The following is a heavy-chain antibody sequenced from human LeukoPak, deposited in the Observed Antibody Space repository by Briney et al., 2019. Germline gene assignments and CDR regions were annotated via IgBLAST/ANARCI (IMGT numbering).Heavy chain of an antibody. V-gene: IGHV4-59*01. CDR1: GGSISSYY. Sequence: SSETLSLTCTVSGGSISSYYWSWIRRPPGKGLEWIGYIYYSGSTNYNPSLKSRVTISVDTSKNQFSLKLSSVTAADTAVYYCARALAYCGGDCYNAFDIWGQGTMVTVSS. CDR3: ARALAYCGGDCYNAFDI. J-gene: IGHJ3*02. CDR2: IYYSGST. D-gene: IGHD2-21*02.